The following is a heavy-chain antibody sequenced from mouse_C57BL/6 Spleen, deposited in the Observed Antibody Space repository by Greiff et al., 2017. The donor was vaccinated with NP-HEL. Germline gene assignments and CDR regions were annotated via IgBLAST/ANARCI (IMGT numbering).Heavy chain of an antibody. D-gene: IGHD4-1*02. CDR1: GYTFTSYW. V-gene: IGHV1-64*01. J-gene: IGHJ1*03. CDR2: IHPNSGST. CDR3: ASQLGRYWYFDV. Sequence: QVQLQQSGAELVKPGASVKLSCKASGYTFTSYWMHWVKQRPGQGLEWIGMIHPNSGSTNYNEKFKSKATLTVDKSSSTAYMQLSSLTSEDSAVYYCASQLGRYWYFDVWGTGTTVTVSS.